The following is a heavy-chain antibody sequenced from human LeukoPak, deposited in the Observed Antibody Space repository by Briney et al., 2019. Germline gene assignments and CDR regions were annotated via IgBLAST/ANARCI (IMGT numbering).Heavy chain of an antibody. Sequence: ASVKVSCKASGYTFTSYGISWVRQAPGQGLEWMGWISAYNGNTNYAQKLQGRVTMTTDTSTSTAYMELRSLRSDDTAVYYCARDRKNTNYYGSGNWFDPWGQGTLVTVSS. CDR2: ISAYNGNT. CDR1: GYTFTSYG. V-gene: IGHV1-18*01. D-gene: IGHD3-10*01. J-gene: IGHJ5*02. CDR3: ARDRKNTNYYGSGNWFDP.